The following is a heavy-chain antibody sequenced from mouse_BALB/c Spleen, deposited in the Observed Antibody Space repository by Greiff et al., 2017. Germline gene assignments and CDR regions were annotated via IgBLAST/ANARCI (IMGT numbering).Heavy chain of an antibody. J-gene: IGHJ2*01. Sequence: VQLQQSGAELARPGASVKLSCKASGYTFTSYWMQWVKQRPGQGLEWIGAIYPGDGDTRYTQKFKGKATLTADKSSSTAYMQLSSLASEDSAVYYCARDHPYFDYWGQGTTLTVSS. V-gene: IGHV1-87*01. CDR3: ARDHPYFDY. CDR1: GYTFTSYW. CDR2: IYPGDGDT.